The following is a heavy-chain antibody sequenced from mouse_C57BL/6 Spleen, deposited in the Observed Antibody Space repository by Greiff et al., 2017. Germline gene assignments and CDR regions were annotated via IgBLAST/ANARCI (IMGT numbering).Heavy chain of an antibody. CDR1: GFTFSDYG. J-gene: IGHJ2*01. Sequence: DVHLVESGGGLVKPGGSLKLSCAASGFTFSDYGMHWVRQAPEKGLEWVAYISSGSSTIYYADTVKGRFTISRDNAKNTLFLQMTSLRSEDTAMYYCARDDGYPGYWGQGTTLTVSS. CDR3: ARDDGYPGY. CDR2: ISSGSSTI. V-gene: IGHV5-17*01. D-gene: IGHD2-3*01.